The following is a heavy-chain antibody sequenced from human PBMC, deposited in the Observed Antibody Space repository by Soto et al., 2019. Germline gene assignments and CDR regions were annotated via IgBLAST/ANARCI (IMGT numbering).Heavy chain of an antibody. Sequence: PGGSLRLSCAASGFTLSSYWMHWVRQAPGKGLVWVSRINSDGSSTSYADSVKGRFTISRDNAKNTLYLQMNSLRAEDTAVYYCARDVPYRYWFDYWGQVTLVTVSS. CDR1: GFTLSSYW. V-gene: IGHV3-74*01. D-gene: IGHD2-8*02. CDR3: ARDVPYRYWFDY. CDR2: INSDGSST. J-gene: IGHJ4*02.